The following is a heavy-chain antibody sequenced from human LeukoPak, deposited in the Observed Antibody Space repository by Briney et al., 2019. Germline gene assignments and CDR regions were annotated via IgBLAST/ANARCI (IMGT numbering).Heavy chain of an antibody. CDR1: GFTFSSYS. CDR2: ISSSSSYI. J-gene: IGHJ4*02. Sequence: GGSLRLSCAASGFTFSSYSMNWVRQAPGKGLEWVSSISSSSSYIYYADSVKGRFTISRDNAKNSLYLQMNSLRAEDTAVYYCARVSRSDFWSGYYTSYFDYWGQGTLVTVSS. V-gene: IGHV3-21*01. CDR3: ARVSRSDFWSGYYTSYFDY. D-gene: IGHD3-3*01.